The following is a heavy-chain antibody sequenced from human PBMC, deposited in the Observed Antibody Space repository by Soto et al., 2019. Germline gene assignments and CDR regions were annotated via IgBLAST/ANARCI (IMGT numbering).Heavy chain of an antibody. CDR3: ARHGNGDDY. V-gene: IGHV1-18*01. Sequence: KVSCNASGYTFTSYGFNWVRQAPGQGLEWMGWIRSYNNSTNYAQKLQGRVTMTTDTSTNTAYMELRSLRSDDTAVYYCARHGNGDDYWGQGTLVTVSS. CDR2: IRSYNNST. CDR1: GYTFTSYG. D-gene: IGHD2-8*01. J-gene: IGHJ4*02.